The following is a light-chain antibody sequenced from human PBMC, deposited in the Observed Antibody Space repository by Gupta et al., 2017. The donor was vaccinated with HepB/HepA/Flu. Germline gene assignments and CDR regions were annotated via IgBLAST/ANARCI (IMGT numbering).Light chain of an antibody. CDR3: RSYGCNSHVV. CDR1: GSDVGGDDY. J-gene: IGLJ2*01. Sequence: SALTPPFSASASPGQTITISCTRSGSDVGGDDYVYWYQQHPGKAHKLIIYPVSERPSGVPDRCSGSKSGSTASLTISGVQAEDEADYYCRSYGCNSHVVFGGGTKLTVL. V-gene: IGLV2-8*01. CDR2: PVS.